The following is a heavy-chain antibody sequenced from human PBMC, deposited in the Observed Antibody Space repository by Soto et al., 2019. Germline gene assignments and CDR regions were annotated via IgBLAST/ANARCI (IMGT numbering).Heavy chain of an antibody. CDR1: GGTFSSYA. D-gene: IGHD3-16*02. CDR2: IIPIFGTA. J-gene: IGHJ3*02. Sequence: ASVKVSCKASGGTFSSYAISGVLRSPVQWLEGMGGIIPIFGTANYAQKFQGRVTITADESTSTAYMELSSLRSEDTAVYYCARVNMITFGGVIVNDAFDIWGQGTMVTVS. CDR3: ARVNMITFGGVIVNDAFDI. V-gene: IGHV1-69*13.